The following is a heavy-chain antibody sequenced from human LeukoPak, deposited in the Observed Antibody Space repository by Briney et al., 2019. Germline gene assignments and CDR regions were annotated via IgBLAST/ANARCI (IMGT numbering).Heavy chain of an antibody. CDR3: TTLLAYCGGDCYHFDY. J-gene: IGHJ4*02. D-gene: IGHD2-21*02. CDR1: GFTFSNAW. CDR2: IKSKTDGGTT. Sequence: PGGSLRLSCAASGFTFSNAWMSWVRQAPGKGLEWVGRIKSKTDGGTTDYAAPVKGRFTISRDDSKNTLYLQMNSLKTEDTAVYYCTTLLAYCGGDCYHFDYWGQGTLVTVSS. V-gene: IGHV3-15*01.